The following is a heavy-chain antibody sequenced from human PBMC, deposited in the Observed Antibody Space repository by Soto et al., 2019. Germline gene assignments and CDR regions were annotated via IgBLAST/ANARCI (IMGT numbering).Heavy chain of an antibody. D-gene: IGHD3-3*01. V-gene: IGHV3-23*01. CDR3: AKFLVAGKRPYYFDY. Sequence: PGGSPILSCAAAGFTFSSFAMTWVRQAQGKGLEWVSAISGSGGSTYYADSVKGRFTISRDNSKNTLYLQMNSLRAEDTAVYYCAKFLVAGKRPYYFDYWGQGTLVTVSS. CDR1: GFTFSSFA. J-gene: IGHJ4*02. CDR2: ISGSGGST.